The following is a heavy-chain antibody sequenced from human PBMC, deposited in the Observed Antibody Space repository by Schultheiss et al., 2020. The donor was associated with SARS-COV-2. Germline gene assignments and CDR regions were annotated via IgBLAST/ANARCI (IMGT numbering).Heavy chain of an antibody. V-gene: IGHV1-69*13. D-gene: IGHD3-22*01. CDR3: ARARTYYDSSGYQYSYYGMDV. CDR2: IIPIFGTA. CDR1: GYTFTSYG. Sequence: SVKVSCKASGYTFTSYGISWVRQAPGQGLEWMGGIIPIFGTANYAQKFQGRVTITADESTSTAYMELSSLRSEDTAVFYCARARTYYDSSGYQYSYYGMDVWGQGTTVTVSS. J-gene: IGHJ6*02.